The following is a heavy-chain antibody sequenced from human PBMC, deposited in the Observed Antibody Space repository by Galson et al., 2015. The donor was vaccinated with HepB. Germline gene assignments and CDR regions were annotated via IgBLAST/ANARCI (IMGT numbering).Heavy chain of an antibody. CDR2: INSDGSST. CDR1: GFTFSSYG. D-gene: IGHD5-18*01. CDR3: ARGYSNGPGAY. Sequence: SLRLSCAASGFTFSSYGMHWVRQAPGKGLEWVSYINSDGSSTSYADSVKGRFTISRDNAKNTLYLQVSSLRAEDTAVYYCARGYSNGPGAYWGQGTLVTVSS. V-gene: IGHV3-74*01. J-gene: IGHJ4*02.